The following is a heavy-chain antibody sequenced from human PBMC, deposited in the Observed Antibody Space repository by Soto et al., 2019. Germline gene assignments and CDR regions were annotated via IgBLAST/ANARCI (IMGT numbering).Heavy chain of an antibody. CDR3: ARVVGRDGSSWYRGSYDY. CDR2: LNPDTGYA. D-gene: IGHD6-13*01. J-gene: IGHJ4*02. Sequence: GASVKVSCKASGYTFTGYYIHWMRQAPGQGLEWMGWLNPDTGYADYTQKFQGWVTLTRDTSTSTAYMELNSLKSDDTAVYYCARVVGRDGSSWYRGSYDYWGQGTQVTVSS. CDR1: GYTFTGYY. V-gene: IGHV1-2*04.